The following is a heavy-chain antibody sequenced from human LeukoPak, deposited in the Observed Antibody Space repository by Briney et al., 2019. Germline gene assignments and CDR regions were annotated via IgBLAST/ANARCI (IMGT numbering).Heavy chain of an antibody. J-gene: IGHJ6*03. CDR3: ARVGYCSGGSCYVSYYYYYYMDV. CDR1: GGSFSGYY. D-gene: IGHD2-15*01. V-gene: IGHV4-34*01. Sequence: SETLSLTCAVYGGSFSGYYWSWIRQPPGKGLEWIGEVNHSGSTNYNPSLKSRVTISVDTSKNQFSLKLSSVTAADTAVYYCARVGYCSGGSCYVSYYYYYYMDVWGQGTTVTVSS. CDR2: VNHSGST.